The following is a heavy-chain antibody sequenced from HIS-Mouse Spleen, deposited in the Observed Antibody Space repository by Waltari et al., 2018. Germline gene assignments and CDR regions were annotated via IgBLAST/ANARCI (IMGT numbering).Heavy chain of an antibody. J-gene: IGHJ2*01. CDR3: AREIPYSSSWYDWYFDL. CDR1: GCYISSSSYY. CDR2: IYYSGST. V-gene: IGHV4-39*07. Sequence: QLQLQESGPGLVKPSETLSLTCTFSGCYISSSSYYWAWIRQPPGKGLEWIGSIYYSGSTYYNPSLKSRVTISVDTSKNQFSLKLSSVTAADTAVYYCAREIPYSSSWYDWYFDLWGRGTLVTVSS. D-gene: IGHD6-13*01.